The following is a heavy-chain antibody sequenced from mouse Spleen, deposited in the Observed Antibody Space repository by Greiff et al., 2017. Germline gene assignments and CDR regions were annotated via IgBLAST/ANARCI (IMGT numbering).Heavy chain of an antibody. CDR3: ARPDYGNLLFDY. D-gene: IGHD2-1*01. CDR2: ISSGSSTI. CDR1: GFTFSDYG. J-gene: IGHJ2*01. Sequence: EVKVVESGGGLVKPGGSLKLSCAASGFTFSDYGMHWVRQAPEKGLEWVAYISSGSSTIYYADTVKGRFTISRDNAKNTLFLQMTSLRSEDTAMYYCARPDYGNLLFDYWGQGTTLTVSS. V-gene: IGHV5-17*01.